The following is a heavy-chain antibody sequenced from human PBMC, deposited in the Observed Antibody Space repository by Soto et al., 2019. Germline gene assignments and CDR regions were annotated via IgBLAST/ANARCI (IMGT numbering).Heavy chain of an antibody. CDR1: GFTFSDYY. Sequence: GGSLRLSCAASGFTFSDYYMSWIRQAPGKGLEWVSSISSSGTTIYYADSVKGRFTISRDNAKNSLYLQMNSLRAEDTAVYYCARGSQDSSSCNYWGPGTRVTGAS. D-gene: IGHD6-6*01. CDR3: ARGSQDSSSCNY. V-gene: IGHV3-11*01. J-gene: IGHJ4*02. CDR2: ISSSGTTI.